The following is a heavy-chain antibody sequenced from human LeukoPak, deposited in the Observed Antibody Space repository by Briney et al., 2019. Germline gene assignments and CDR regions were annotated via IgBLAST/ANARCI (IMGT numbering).Heavy chain of an antibody. D-gene: IGHD6-19*01. CDR1: GFTFSSYS. Sequence: PGGSLRLSCAASGFTFSSYSMNWVRQAPGKGLEWVSSISSSSSYIYYADSVKGRFTISRDNAKTSLYLQMNSLRAEDTAVYYCAAGPNEWLRTPTPWGQGTLVTVSS. CDR3: AAGPNEWLRTPTP. CDR2: ISSSSSYI. J-gene: IGHJ5*02. V-gene: IGHV3-21*01.